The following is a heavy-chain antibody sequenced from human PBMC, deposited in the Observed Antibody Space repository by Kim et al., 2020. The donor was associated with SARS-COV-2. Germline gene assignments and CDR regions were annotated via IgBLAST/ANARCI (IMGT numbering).Heavy chain of an antibody. V-gene: IGHV1-2*04. CDR1: GYTFTGYY. J-gene: IGHJ4*02. CDR3: ARDSCSGGSCYSELDY. D-gene: IGHD2-15*01. Sequence: ASVKVSCKASGYTFTGYYMHWVRQAPGQGLEWMGWINPNSGGTNYAQKFQGWVTMTRDTSISTAYMELSRLRSDDTAVYYCARDSCSGGSCYSELDYWGQGTLVTVSS. CDR2: INPNSGGT.